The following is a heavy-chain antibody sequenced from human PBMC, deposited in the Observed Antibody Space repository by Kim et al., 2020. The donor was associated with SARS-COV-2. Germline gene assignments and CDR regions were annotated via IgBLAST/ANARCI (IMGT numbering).Heavy chain of an antibody. CDR3: AREGGRLAHGPQNPDV. Sequence: SVKVSCKASGGTFSSYAISWVRQAPGQGLEWMGGIIPIFGTANYAQKFQGRVTITADESTSTAYMELSSLRSEDTAVYYCAREGGRLAHGPQNPDVWGQGTTVTVSS. V-gene: IGHV1-69*13. CDR1: GGTFSSYA. J-gene: IGHJ6*02. CDR2: IIPIFGTA. D-gene: IGHD3-16*01.